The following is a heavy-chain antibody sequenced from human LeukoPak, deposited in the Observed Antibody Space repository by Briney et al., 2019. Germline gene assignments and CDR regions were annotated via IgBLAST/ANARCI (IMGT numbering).Heavy chain of an antibody. CDR1: GFTFSSYW. CDR3: ARDNPPQLVRVRYYYYYMDV. Sequence: PGGSLRLSCAASGFTFSSYWMNWVRQAPGKGLEWVANIKQDGSEKYYVDSVKGRFTISRDNAKNSLYLQMNSLRAEDTAVYYCARDNPPQLVRVRYYYYYMDVWGKGTTVTVSS. J-gene: IGHJ6*03. CDR2: IKQDGSEK. D-gene: IGHD6-13*01. V-gene: IGHV3-7*01.